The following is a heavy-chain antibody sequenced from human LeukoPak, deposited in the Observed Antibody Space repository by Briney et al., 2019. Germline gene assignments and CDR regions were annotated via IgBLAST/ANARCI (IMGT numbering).Heavy chain of an antibody. D-gene: IGHD3-22*01. CDR3: AREAPEYYYDSSGYYFDY. CDR1: GFTFDDYG. Sequence: GGSLRLSCAASGFTFDDYGMSWVRQAPGKGLERVSGINWNGGSTGYADSVKGRFTISRDNAKNSLYLQMNSLRAEDTALYYCAREAPEYYYDSSGYYFDYWGQGTLVTVSS. V-gene: IGHV3-20*04. CDR2: INWNGGST. J-gene: IGHJ4*02.